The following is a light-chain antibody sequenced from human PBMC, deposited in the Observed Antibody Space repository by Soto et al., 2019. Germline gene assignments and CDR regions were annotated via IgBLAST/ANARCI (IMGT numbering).Light chain of an antibody. CDR2: DAS. J-gene: IGKJ5*01. V-gene: IGKV3-11*01. Sequence: EIVLTHSPATLSLSPGQRATLSCRASQSVDSYLAWYQQKPGQAPRLLIYDASNRATGIPARFSGSGFGTDFTLTISSLEPEDFAVYYCSQCSNWPRITFGQGTRLEIK. CDR1: QSVDSY. CDR3: SQCSNWPRIT.